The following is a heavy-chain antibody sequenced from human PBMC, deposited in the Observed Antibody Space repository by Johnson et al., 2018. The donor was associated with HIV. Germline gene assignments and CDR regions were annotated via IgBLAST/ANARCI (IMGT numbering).Heavy chain of an antibody. CDR1: GFTVSGNY. Sequence: VQLVESGGGLVQPGGSLRLSCVASGFTVSGNYMSWVRQAPGKGLEWVSVMYSGSTIYYADSVKGRFTISRDNAKNSLYLQMNSLRAEDTAVYYCARETAGATNDAFDIWGQGTMVTVSS. J-gene: IGHJ3*02. V-gene: IGHV3-66*01. CDR2: MYSGSTI. D-gene: IGHD1-26*01. CDR3: ARETAGATNDAFDI.